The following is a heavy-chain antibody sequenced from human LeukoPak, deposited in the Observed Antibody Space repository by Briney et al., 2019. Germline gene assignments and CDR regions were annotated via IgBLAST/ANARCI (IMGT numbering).Heavy chain of an antibody. V-gene: IGHV3-23*01. D-gene: IGHD3-22*01. CDR1: GFPFSSYA. Sequence: PGGSLRLSCAASGFPFSSYAMSWVRQAPGKGLEWASTISGSGGSTYYADSVKGRFTISRDNSKNTLYLQMNSLRAEDTAVYYCAKAPVLDDSSGYAFDIWGQGTMVTVSS. CDR2: ISGSGGST. J-gene: IGHJ3*02. CDR3: AKAPVLDDSSGYAFDI.